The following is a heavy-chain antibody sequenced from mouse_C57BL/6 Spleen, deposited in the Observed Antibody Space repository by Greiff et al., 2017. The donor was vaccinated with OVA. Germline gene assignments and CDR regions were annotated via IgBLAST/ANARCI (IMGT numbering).Heavy chain of an antibody. CDR3: ARDGIPTVVGPYYAMDY. CDR1: GYTFTSYW. J-gene: IGHJ4*01. CDR2: IDPNSGGT. V-gene: IGHV1-72*01. D-gene: IGHD1-1*01. Sequence: QVQLQQPGAELVKPGASVKLSCKASGYTFTSYWMHWVKQRPGQGLEWIGRIDPNSGGTKYNEKFKSKATLTVDKPSSTAYMQLSSLTSEDSAVYYCARDGIPTVVGPYYAMDYWGQGTSVTVSS.